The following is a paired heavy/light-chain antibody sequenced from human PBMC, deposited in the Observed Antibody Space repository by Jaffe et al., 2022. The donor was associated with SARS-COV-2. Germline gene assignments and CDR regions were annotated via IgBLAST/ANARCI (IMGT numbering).Heavy chain of an antibody. V-gene: IGHV3-48*02. D-gene: IGHD3-9*01. CDR3: VRDRDWAFVY. CDR1: EFTFSSYN. CDR2: IGSSSNI. J-gene: IGHJ4*02. Sequence: EVQLVESGGGLVQPGGSLRLSCAASEFTFSSYNMNWVRQAPGKGLEWVSYIGSSSNIYYADSVKGRFTISRDNARNTLYLQMNSLRDEDTAVYFCVRDRDWAFVYWGQGTLVTVSS.
Light chain of an antibody. CDR3: CSYAGSITWV. CDR1: SSDVGSYNR. Sequence: QSALTQPASVSGSPGQSITISCTGTSSDVGSYNRVSWYQQHPGKAPKLMIYEGSARPSGVTSRFSGSKSGNTASLTISGLQAEDEADYYCCSYAGSITWVFGGGTKVTVL. CDR2: EGS. J-gene: IGLJ3*02. V-gene: IGLV2-23*01.